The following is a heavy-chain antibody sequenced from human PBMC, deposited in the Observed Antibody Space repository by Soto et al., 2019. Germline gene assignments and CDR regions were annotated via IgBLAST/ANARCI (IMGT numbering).Heavy chain of an antibody. CDR2: IYYSGCT. V-gene: IGHV4-30-4*01. CDR3: ARGGRDSNYEGGRFDP. J-gene: IGHJ5*02. CDR1: AGSISSGDYY. Sequence: SLTCTVSAGSISSGDYYWSWIRQPPGKGLEWIGYIYYSGCTFYNPSLKSRVTISVDTSKNQFSLKLSSVTAAGTAVYYCARGGRDSNYEGGRFDPWGQGTLVTVSS. D-gene: IGHD4-4*01.